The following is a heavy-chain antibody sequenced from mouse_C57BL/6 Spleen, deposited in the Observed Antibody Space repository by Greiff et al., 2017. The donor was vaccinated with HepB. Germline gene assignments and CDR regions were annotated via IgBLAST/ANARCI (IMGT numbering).Heavy chain of an antibody. Sequence: VNLVESGPGLVAPSQSLSITCTVSGFSLTSYAISWVRQPPGKGLEWLGVIWTGGGTNYNSALKSRLSISKDNSKSQVFLKMNSLQTDDTARYYCTRSTTVVESYFDYWGQGTTLTVSS. CDR3: TRSTTVVESYFDY. J-gene: IGHJ2*01. V-gene: IGHV2-9-1*01. D-gene: IGHD1-1*01. CDR2: IWTGGGT. CDR1: GFSLTSYA.